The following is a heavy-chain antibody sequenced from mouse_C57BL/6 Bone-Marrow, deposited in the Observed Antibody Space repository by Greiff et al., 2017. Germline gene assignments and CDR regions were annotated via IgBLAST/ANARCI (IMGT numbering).Heavy chain of an antibody. J-gene: IGHJ1*03. CDR2: INPNYGTT. D-gene: IGHD1-1*01. CDR3: ARAITTVLAPDFDI. Sequence: EVQLQESGPELVKPGASVKISCKASGYSFTDYNMNWVKQSNGKSLEWIGVINPNYGTTSYNQKFKGKATLTVDQSSSTAYMQLNSLTSEDSSLYYCARAITTVLAPDFDIWGTGTTVSVSS. V-gene: IGHV1-39*01. CDR1: GYSFTDYN.